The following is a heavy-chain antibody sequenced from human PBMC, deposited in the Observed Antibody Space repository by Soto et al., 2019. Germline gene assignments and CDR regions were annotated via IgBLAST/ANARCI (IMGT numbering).Heavy chain of an antibody. J-gene: IGHJ6*02. CDR2: IYYSGST. CDR3: ARGRRRSPGMDV. V-gene: IGHV4-31*03. Sequence: QVQLQESGPGLVKPSQTLSLTCTVSGGSISSGGYYWSWIRQHPGKGLEWIGYIYYSGSTYYNPYPPSGLTISLDTSKTQYSLNLSSVPAPPTPVYYWARGRRRSPGMDVWGPGTTVTVSS. CDR1: GGSISSGGYY.